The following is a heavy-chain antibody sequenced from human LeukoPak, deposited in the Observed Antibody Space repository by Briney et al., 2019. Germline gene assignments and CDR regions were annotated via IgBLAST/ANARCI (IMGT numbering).Heavy chain of an antibody. CDR1: GFTFSSYW. D-gene: IGHD3-9*01. V-gene: IGHV3-74*01. CDR2: INSDGSST. Sequence: SGGSLRLSCAASGFTFSSYWMHWVRHAPGKGLVWVSRINSDGSSTRYADSVKGRFTISRDNAKNSLYLQMNSLRAEDTAVYYCARSNILTGYYGGDYWGQGTLVTVSS. J-gene: IGHJ4*02. CDR3: ARSNILTGYYGGDY.